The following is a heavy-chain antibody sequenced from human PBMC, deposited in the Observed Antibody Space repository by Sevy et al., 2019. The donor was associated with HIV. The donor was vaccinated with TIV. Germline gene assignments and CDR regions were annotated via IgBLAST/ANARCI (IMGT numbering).Heavy chain of an antibody. CDR1: GFTFDDYA. Sequence: GGSLRLSCAASGFTFDDYAMHWVRQAPGKGLEWVSGISWNSGSIGYADSVKGRFTISRDNAKNSLYLQMNSLRAEDTALYYCAKGVAGDGSGSYYFDYWGQGTLVTVSS. CDR2: ISWNSGSI. J-gene: IGHJ4*02. CDR3: AKGVAGDGSGSYYFDY. V-gene: IGHV3-9*01. D-gene: IGHD3-10*01.